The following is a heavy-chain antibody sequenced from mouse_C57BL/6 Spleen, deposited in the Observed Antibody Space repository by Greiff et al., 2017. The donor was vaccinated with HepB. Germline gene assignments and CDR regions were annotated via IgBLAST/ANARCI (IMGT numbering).Heavy chain of an antibody. CDR2: ISYDGSN. J-gene: IGHJ4*01. CDR1: GYSITSGYY. Sequence: EVKLMESGPGLVKPSQSLSLTCSVTGYSITSGYYWNWIRQFPGNKLEWMGYISYDGSNNYNPSLKNRISITRDTSKNQFFLKLNSVTTEDTATYYCARDYYSNYGAMDYWGQGTSVTVSS. CDR3: ARDYYSNYGAMDY. V-gene: IGHV3-6*01. D-gene: IGHD2-5*01.